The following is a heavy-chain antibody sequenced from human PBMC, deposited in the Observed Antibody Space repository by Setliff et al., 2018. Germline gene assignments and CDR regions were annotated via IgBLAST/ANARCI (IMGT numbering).Heavy chain of an antibody. CDR2: INAGNGIT. D-gene: IGHD3-22*01. CDR3: ARVDYYVSSGYYYAPEL. V-gene: IGHV1-3*01. Sequence: ASVKVSCKASGYTFSTYAIHWVRQAHGQRPDWMGWINAGNGITKYSQKFQGRVTITRDTSASTAYMELSSLRSDDTAVYYCARVDYYVSSGYYYAPELWGQGTTVTVSS. J-gene: IGHJ4*02. CDR1: GYTFSTYA.